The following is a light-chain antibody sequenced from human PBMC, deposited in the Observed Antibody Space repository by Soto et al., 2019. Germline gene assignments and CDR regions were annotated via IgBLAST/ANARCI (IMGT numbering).Light chain of an antibody. CDR3: QQYTGPPTT. J-gene: IGKJ5*01. CDR2: GAS. CDR1: QSVSSN. Sequence: EIVLTQSPATLSVSPGERATLSCRASQSVSSNLAWYQQKPGQAPRLLIYGASTRATGIPARFSGSGSATDFTLTITRLEPEDSAVYFCQQYTGPPTTFGQGTRLEIK. V-gene: IGKV3-15*01.